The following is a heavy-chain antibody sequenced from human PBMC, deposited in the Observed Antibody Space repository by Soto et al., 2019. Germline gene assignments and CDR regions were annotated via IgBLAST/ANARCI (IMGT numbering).Heavy chain of an antibody. J-gene: IGHJ5*02. CDR3: ARGYFDSGHGYDL. CDR1: GDRFDSHW. V-gene: IGHV5-51*01. Sequence: GESLKISCKGPGDRFDSHWIIWLRATPGKGLEILVLIVTRDYETKTSPFYQVHVSFSVDNCAKIVSLQWTPLQTTETGIYFSARGYFDSGHGYDLWGQGTLVTVSS. D-gene: IGHD3-10*01. CDR2: IVTRDYET.